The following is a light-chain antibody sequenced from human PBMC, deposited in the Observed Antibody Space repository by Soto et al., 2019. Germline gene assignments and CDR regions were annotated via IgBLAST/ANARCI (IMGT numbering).Light chain of an antibody. CDR1: QTFSNF. V-gene: IGKV1-39*01. J-gene: IGKJ2*01. CDR3: TQRYSTTYT. CDR2: GAS. Sequence: DIQMTQSPSSLSASVGDRVTITCRASQTFSNFINWYQQKPGKAPKRLVHGASSLQSGVPSTFSGRRSGTDIFLTINILQPEDSATYYCTQRYSTTYTFGQGTKLPIK.